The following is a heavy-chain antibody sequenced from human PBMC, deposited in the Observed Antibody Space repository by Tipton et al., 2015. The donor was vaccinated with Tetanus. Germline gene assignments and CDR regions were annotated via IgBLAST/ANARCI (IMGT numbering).Heavy chain of an antibody. V-gene: IGHV3-21*01. Sequence: GSLRLSCAVSGFEFRNFAMNWVRQAPGKGLEWVSSISSTSSYIYYGDSMKGRITVSRDNAKNSLFLQMNNLRAEDTAIYYCASGSTLDYWGQGTLVTVSS. CDR1: GFEFRNFA. J-gene: IGHJ4*02. CDR3: ASGSTLDY. D-gene: IGHD1-26*01. CDR2: ISSTSSYI.